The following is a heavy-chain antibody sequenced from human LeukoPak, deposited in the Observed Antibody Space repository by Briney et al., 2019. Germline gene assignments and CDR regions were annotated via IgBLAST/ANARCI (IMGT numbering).Heavy chain of an antibody. CDR3: ARPPTVVTSDAFDI. J-gene: IGHJ3*02. CDR2: INHSGST. Sequence: TSETLSLTCAVYGGSFSGYYWSWIRQPPGKGLEWIGEINHSGSTNYNPSLKSRVTISVDTSKNQFSLKLSSVTAADTAVYYCARPPTVVTSDAFDIWGQGTMVTVSS. V-gene: IGHV4-34*01. D-gene: IGHD4-23*01. CDR1: GGSFSGYY.